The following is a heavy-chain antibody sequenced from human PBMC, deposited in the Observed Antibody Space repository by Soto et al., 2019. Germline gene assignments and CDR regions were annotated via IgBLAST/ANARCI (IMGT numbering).Heavy chain of an antibody. D-gene: IGHD3-22*01. CDR2: IYSGGST. CDR1: GFTVSSNY. J-gene: IGHJ1*01. V-gene: IGHV3-53*01. Sequence: EVQLVESGGGLIQPGGSLRLSCAASGFTVSSNYMSWVRQAPGKGLEWVAVIYSGGSTYYSDSVKGRFTISRDNSKNTMYLHMNRLRAEDTAVYYCARDRVQSGYRDYFQHWGQGTLVTVSS. CDR3: ARDRVQSGYRDYFQH.